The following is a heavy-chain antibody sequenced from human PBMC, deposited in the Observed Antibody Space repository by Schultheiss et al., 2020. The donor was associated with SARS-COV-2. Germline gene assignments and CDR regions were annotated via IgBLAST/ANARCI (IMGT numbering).Heavy chain of an antibody. CDR1: GGSISSYY. CDR2: IYYSGST. CDR3: ARVLGGIAAAGTAFDI. J-gene: IGHJ3*02. D-gene: IGHD6-13*01. Sequence: SQTLSLTCTVSGGSISSYYWSWIRQPPGKGLEWIGYIYYSGSTYYNPSLKSRVTISVDTSKNQFSLKLSSVTAADTAVYYCARVLGGIAAAGTAFDIWGQGTMVTVSS. V-gene: IGHV4-59*06.